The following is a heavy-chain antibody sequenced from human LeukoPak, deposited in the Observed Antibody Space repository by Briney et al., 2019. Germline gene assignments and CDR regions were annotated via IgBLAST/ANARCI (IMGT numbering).Heavy chain of an antibody. J-gene: IGHJ5*02. CDR2: IKQDGSEK. V-gene: IGHV3-7*01. CDR3: ASDLRYYDFEWFDP. D-gene: IGHD3-3*01. Sequence: GGSLRLSXAASGFTFSSYWMSWVRQAPGKGLEWVANIKQDGSEKYYVDSVKGRFTISRDNAKNSLYLQMNSLRAEDTAVYYCASDLRYYDFEWFDPWGQGTLVTVSS. CDR1: GFTFSSYW.